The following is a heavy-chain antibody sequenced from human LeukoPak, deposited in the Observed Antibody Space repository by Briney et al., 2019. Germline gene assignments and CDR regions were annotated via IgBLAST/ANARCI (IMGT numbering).Heavy chain of an antibody. CDR2: IIPIFGTA. D-gene: IGHD2-2*01. CDR1: GGTFSSYA. V-gene: IGHV1-69*05. Sequence: SVKVSCKASGGTFSSYAISWVRQAPEQGLEWMGGIIPIFGTANYAQKFQGRVTITTDESTSTAYMELSSLRSEDTAVYYCARGNCSSTSCYLLDVWGKGTTVTVSS. J-gene: IGHJ6*04. CDR3: ARGNCSSTSCYLLDV.